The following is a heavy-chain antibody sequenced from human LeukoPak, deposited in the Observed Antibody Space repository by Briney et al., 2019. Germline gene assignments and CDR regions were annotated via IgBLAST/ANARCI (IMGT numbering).Heavy chain of an antibody. Sequence: SETLSLTCTVSGGSISGNSYFWGWIRQPPGKGLGWIVSMYYSGSTHYNPSLKGRVTVSVDTSKNQFSLKLSSVTSTDTAVYYCATIVGSTKVDDWGQGTLVTVSS. D-gene: IGHD1-26*01. V-gene: IGHV4-39*01. J-gene: IGHJ4*02. CDR1: GGSISGNSYF. CDR2: MYYSGST. CDR3: ATIVGSTKVDD.